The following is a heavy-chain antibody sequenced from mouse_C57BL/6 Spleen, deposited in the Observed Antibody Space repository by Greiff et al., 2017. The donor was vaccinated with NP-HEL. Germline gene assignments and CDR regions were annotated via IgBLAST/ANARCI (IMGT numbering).Heavy chain of an antibody. Sequence: VQLQQSGAELVRPGASVKLSCKASGYTFTDYYINWVKQRPGQGLEWIARIYPGSGNTYYNEKFKGKATLTAEKSSSTAYMQLSSLTSEDSAVYFCARGGYYVDYFDYWGQGTTLTVSS. J-gene: IGHJ2*01. V-gene: IGHV1-76*01. CDR2: IYPGSGNT. D-gene: IGHD2-3*01. CDR3: ARGGYYVDYFDY. CDR1: GYTFTDYY.